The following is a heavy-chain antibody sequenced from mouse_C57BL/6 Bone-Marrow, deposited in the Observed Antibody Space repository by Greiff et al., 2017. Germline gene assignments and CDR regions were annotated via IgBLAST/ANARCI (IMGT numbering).Heavy chain of an antibody. D-gene: IGHD1-1*01. CDR2: IWTGGGT. CDR1: GFSLTSYA. Sequence: VQLQQSGPGLVAPSQSLSITCTVSGFSLTSYAISWVRQPPGKGLEWLGVIWTGGGTNYNSALKSRLSISKDNSKSQVFLKMNSLQTEDTARYYCARNSYYGSGYQSAMDYWGQGTSVTVSS. CDR3: ARNSYYGSGYQSAMDY. J-gene: IGHJ4*01. V-gene: IGHV2-9-1*01.